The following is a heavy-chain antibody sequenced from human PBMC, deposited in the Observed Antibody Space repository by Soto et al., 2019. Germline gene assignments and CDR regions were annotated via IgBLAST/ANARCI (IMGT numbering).Heavy chain of an antibody. CDR2: IIPILGIA. CDR1: GGTFSSYT. CDR3: EMEYCSSTSCYRDY. Sequence: QVQLVQSGAEVKKPGSSVKVSCKASGGTFSSYTISWVRQDPGQGLEWMGRIIPILGIANYAQKFQGRVTITAEESTRTAYMELSILRSEDTAVYYCEMEYCSSTSCYRDYWGQGTLVTVSS. V-gene: IGHV1-69*02. J-gene: IGHJ4*02. D-gene: IGHD2-2*02.